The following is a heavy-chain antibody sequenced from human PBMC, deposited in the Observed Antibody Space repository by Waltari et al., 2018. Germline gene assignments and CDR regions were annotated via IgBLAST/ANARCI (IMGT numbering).Heavy chain of an antibody. J-gene: IGHJ4*02. D-gene: IGHD2-15*01. Sequence: QVQLQESGPGLVKPSETCSLPAPSLVAPTVGTTGTGSGSPPGKGLEWIGYIYYSGSTNYNPSLKSRVTISVDTSKNQFSLKLSSVTAADTAVYYCARGGVVAFDYWGQGTLVTVSS. CDR1: VAPTVGTT. CDR3: ARGGVVAFDY. V-gene: IGHV4-59*01. CDR2: IYYSGST.